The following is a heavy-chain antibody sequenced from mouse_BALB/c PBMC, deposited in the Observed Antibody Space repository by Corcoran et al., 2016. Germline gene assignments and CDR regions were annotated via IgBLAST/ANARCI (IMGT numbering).Heavy chain of an antibody. V-gene: IGHV9-3-1*01. J-gene: IGHJ3*01. Sequence: QIQLVQSGPELKKPGETVKISCKASGYTFTNYGMNWVKQAPGKGLKWMGWINTYTGEPTYADDFKGRFAFSLETSASTAYLQINNLKNEDTATYFCAKGGYDEAWFAYWGQGTLVTVSA. D-gene: IGHD2-14*01. CDR1: GYTFTNYG. CDR3: AKGGYDEAWFAY. CDR2: INTYTGEP.